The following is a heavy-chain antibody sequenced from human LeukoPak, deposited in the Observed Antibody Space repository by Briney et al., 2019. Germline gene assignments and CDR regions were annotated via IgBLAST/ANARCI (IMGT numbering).Heavy chain of an antibody. CDR1: GYSFTGYW. D-gene: IGHD3-10*01. J-gene: IGHJ5*02. Sequence: GESLKISCKGSGYSFTGYWIGWVRQMPGKGLEWMGIIYPGDSDTRYSPSFQGQVTISADKSISTAYLQWSSLKASDTAMYYCARSGYYSSGKYLPNWFDPWGQGTLVSVSS. CDR3: ARSGYYSSGKYLPNWFDP. CDR2: IYPGDSDT. V-gene: IGHV5-51*01.